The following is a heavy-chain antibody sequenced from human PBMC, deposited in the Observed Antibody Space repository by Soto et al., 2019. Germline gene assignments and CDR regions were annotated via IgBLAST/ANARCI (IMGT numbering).Heavy chain of an antibody. CDR2: IDPSDSYT. J-gene: IGHJ5*02. D-gene: IGHD6-13*01. Sequence: PGESLKISCKGSGYSFTSYWISWVRQMPGKGLERMGRIDPSDSYTNYSPSFQGHVTISADKSISTAYLQWSSLKASDTAMYYCARFYSSNGKFDPWGQGTLVTVSS. V-gene: IGHV5-10-1*01. CDR3: ARFYSSNGKFDP. CDR1: GYSFTSYW.